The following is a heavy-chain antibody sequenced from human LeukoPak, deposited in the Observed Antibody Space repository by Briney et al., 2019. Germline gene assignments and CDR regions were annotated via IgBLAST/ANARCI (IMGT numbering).Heavy chain of an antibody. V-gene: IGHV4-39*01. CDR2: VSYSGTT. CDR1: GGSINSRSYY. J-gene: IGHJ4*02. D-gene: IGHD6-19*01. CDR3: ARRTGLARSGWPHFDY. Sequence: SETLSLTCTVSGGSINSRSYYWAWIRQPPGKGLEWIGHVSYSGTTYYNPSLQSRLTMTVDTSKDQFSLKLTSVTAADAAVYYCARRTGLARSGWPHFDYWGQGTLVSVSS.